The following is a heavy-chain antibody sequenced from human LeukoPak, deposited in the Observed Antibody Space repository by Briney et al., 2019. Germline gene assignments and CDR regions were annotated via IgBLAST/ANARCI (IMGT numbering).Heavy chain of an antibody. CDR3: ARSRVTGTTKQGSDY. V-gene: IGHV1-69*13. D-gene: IGHD1-7*01. Sequence: SVKVSCKASGGTFSSYAVSWVRQAPGQALEWMGGIIPIFGTANYAQKFQGRVTITADESTSTAYMELSSLRSEDTAVYYCARSRVTGTTKQGSDYWGQGTLVTVSS. CDR2: IIPIFGTA. CDR1: GGTFSSYA. J-gene: IGHJ4*02.